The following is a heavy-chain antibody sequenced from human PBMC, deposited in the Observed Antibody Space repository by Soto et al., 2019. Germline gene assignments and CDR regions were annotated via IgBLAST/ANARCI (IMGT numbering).Heavy chain of an antibody. CDR3: ARMNVDSYQFYYAMDV. Sequence: SGPTLVNPTETLTLTCTVSGFSLTTGKMGVSWIRQPPGKALEWLAHIFSDNERSYSTSLQGRLTISKDTSGSQVVLSMTNVDPVDTATYYCARMNVDSYQFYYAMDVLGQGTTVT. V-gene: IGHV2-26*01. J-gene: IGHJ6*02. CDR1: GFSLTTGKMG. CDR2: IFSDNER. D-gene: IGHD4-17*01.